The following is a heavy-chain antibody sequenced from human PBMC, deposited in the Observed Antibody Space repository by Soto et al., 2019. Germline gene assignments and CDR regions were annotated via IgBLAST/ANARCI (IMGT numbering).Heavy chain of an antibody. Sequence: EVQLVESGGGLVKPGGSLRLSCAASGFTFSSYSMNWVRQAPGTGLEWVSSISSSSSYIYYADSVKGRFTISRDNAKNSLYLQMNSLRAEDTAVYYCARDVYSSSRYFDYWGQGTLVTVAS. V-gene: IGHV3-21*01. CDR2: ISSSSSYI. CDR3: ARDVYSSSRYFDY. CDR1: GFTFSSYS. D-gene: IGHD6-6*01. J-gene: IGHJ4*02.